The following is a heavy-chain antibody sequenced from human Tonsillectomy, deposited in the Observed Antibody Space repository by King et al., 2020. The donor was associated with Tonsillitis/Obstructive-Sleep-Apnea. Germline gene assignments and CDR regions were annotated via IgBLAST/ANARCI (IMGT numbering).Heavy chain of an antibody. CDR3: ASLLYYDFWSGWEYFQH. V-gene: IGHV4-59*01. CDR2: IYYSGST. Sequence: QLQESGPGLVKPSETLSLTCTVPGGSISSYYWSWIRQPPGKGLEWIGYIYYSGSTNYNPSLKSRVTISVDTSKNQFSLKLSSVTAADTAVYYCASLLYYDFWSGWEYFQHWGQGTLVTVSS. CDR1: GGSISSYY. J-gene: IGHJ1*01. D-gene: IGHD3-3*01.